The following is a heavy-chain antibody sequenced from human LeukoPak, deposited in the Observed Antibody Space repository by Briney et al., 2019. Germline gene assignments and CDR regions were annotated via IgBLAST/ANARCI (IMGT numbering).Heavy chain of an antibody. Sequence: GGSLRLSCAASGFTFSSYEMNWVRQAPGKGPEWVSYISSSGSTIYYADSVKGRFTISRDNAKNSLYLQMNSLRAEDTAVYYCARSIAAYYFDYWGQGTLVTVSS. V-gene: IGHV3-48*03. CDR2: ISSSGSTI. CDR1: GFTFSSYE. D-gene: IGHD6-25*01. CDR3: ARSIAAYYFDY. J-gene: IGHJ4*02.